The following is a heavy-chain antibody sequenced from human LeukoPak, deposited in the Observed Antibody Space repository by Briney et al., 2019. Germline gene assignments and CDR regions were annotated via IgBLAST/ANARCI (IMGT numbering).Heavy chain of an antibody. CDR2: IIPILGIA. CDR1: GGTFSSYA. Sequence: SVKVSCKASGGTFSSYAISWVRQAPGPGLGWVGRIIPILGIANYAQKFQGRVTINADKSTSTAYMELSSLRSEDTAVYYCARDEDGDYQRSYYYYGMDVWGQGTTVTVSS. J-gene: IGHJ6*02. CDR3: ARDEDGDYQRSYYYYGMDV. D-gene: IGHD4-17*01. V-gene: IGHV1-69*04.